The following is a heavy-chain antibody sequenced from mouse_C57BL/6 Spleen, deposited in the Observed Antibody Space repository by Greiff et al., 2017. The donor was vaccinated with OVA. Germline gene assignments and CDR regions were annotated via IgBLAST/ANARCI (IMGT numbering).Heavy chain of an antibody. J-gene: IGHJ3*01. Sequence: VKLQQSGAELVKPGASVTLSCTASGYNITDYDMHWVKQRTEQGLEWIGRIDPEDGETKYAPKFQGKATITADTSSNTAYLQLSSLTSEDTAFYYCARSIYDDCFAYWGQGTLVTVSA. CDR1: GYNITDYD. V-gene: IGHV14-2*01. CDR3: ARSIYDDCFAY. D-gene: IGHD2-4*01. CDR2: IDPEDGET.